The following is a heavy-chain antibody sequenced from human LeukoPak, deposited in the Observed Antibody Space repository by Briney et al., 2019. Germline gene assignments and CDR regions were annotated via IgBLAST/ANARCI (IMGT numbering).Heavy chain of an antibody. V-gene: IGHV3-74*01. CDR1: GFAFSSYW. CDR3: ARSVYSYYANWFDP. J-gene: IGHJ5*02. D-gene: IGHD4-11*01. CDR2: INSDGSST. Sequence: GGSLRLSCAASGFAFSSYWMHWVRQAPGKGLVWVSRINSDGSSTTYADSVQDRFTISRDNAKNTLYLQMNSLRADDTAVYYCARSVYSYYANWFDPWGQGTLVTVSS.